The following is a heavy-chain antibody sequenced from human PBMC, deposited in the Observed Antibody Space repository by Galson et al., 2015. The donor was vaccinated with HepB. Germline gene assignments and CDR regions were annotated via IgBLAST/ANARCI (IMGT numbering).Heavy chain of an antibody. V-gene: IGHV3-53*04. D-gene: IGHD3-9*01. J-gene: IGHJ6*02. CDR2: IYSGGTT. Sequence: SLRLSCAVSGFIVSNTYMNWDRQAPGKGLEWVSLIYSGGTTRYADSVLGRFTISRQNSKNTLYLQMNNLRPEDTALYFCARGVTTSVGYDYFAMDVWGQGTTVTVSS. CDR1: GFIVSNTY. CDR3: ARGVTTSVGYDYFAMDV.